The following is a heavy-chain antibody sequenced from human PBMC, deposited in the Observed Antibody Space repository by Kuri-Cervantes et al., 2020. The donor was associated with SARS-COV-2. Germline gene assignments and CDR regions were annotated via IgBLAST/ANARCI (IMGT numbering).Heavy chain of an antibody. J-gene: IGHJ4*02. CDR2: IRNGGST. CDR3: ARLEWRYDY. D-gene: IGHD5-12*01. V-gene: IGHV4-39*01. Sequence: SETLSLTCTVSGGSIGSSHYWGWIRQPPGKGLEWIGSIRNGGSTYFNPPLKSRVFISVDTSKNHVSLRLTSVTAADAAVYFCARLEWRYDYWGQGTLVTV. CDR1: GGSIGSSHY.